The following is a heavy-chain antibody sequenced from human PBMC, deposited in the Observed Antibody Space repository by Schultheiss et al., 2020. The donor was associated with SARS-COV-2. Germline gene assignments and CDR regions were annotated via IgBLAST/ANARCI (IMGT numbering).Heavy chain of an antibody. J-gene: IGHJ4*02. CDR3: ARGAYYYDSSGYYTAESSYFDY. V-gene: IGHV3-21*03. CDR1: GFSLSDHY. CDR2: ISSSSSYI. D-gene: IGHD3-22*01. Sequence: GESLKISCAASGFSLSDHYMDWFRQAPGKGLEWVSSISSSSSYIYYADSLKGRLTISRDNAKNSLYLQMNSLKTEDTAVYYCARGAYYYDSSGYYTAESSYFDYWGQGTLVTVSS.